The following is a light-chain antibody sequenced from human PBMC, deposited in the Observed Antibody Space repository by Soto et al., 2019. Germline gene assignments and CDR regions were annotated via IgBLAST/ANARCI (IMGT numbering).Light chain of an antibody. V-gene: IGLV2-18*02. CDR1: SIDFVTYNR. Sequence: QSALTQPPSVSGSPGQSVTISCTGTSIDFVTYNRVSWYQQPPGTAPKLIIFDVNKRPSGVPDRFSGSKSGNTASLTISGLQPEDEADYYCCSYAGSSLVFGGGTQLTVL. CDR2: DVN. J-gene: IGLJ2*01. CDR3: CSYAGSSLV.